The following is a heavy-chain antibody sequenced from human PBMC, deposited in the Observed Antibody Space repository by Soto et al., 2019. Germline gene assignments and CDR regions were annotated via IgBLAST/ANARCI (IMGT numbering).Heavy chain of an antibody. CDR3: SPNTRGGLGELDY. D-gene: IGHD3-16*01. CDR2: MSYEGTNE. V-gene: IGHV3-33*01. CDR1: GFTFSTCA. J-gene: IGHJ4*02. Sequence: GGSLRLSCAASGFTFSTCAMHWVRQAPGKGLEWVAVMSYEGTNEEYADSVKGRFTISRDNSKNMLYLQMNSLRAEDTAVYYCSPNTRGGLGELDYWGQGTLVTVSS.